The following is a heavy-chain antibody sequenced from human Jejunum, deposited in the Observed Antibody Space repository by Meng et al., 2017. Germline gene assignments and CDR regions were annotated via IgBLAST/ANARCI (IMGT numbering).Heavy chain of an antibody. J-gene: IGHJ4*02. CDR2: ITWNSVII. Sequence: SLKISCAASGFTFDVYAMHWVRQVPGKGLEWVSGITWNSVIIGYADSVKGRFTISRDNAKNSLYQQMNSLRPEDTGLYYCAKVKWTHVDTAMFDYWGQGTLVTVSS. D-gene: IGHD5-18*01. V-gene: IGHV3-9*01. CDR1: GFTFDVYA. CDR3: AKVKWTHVDTAMFDY.